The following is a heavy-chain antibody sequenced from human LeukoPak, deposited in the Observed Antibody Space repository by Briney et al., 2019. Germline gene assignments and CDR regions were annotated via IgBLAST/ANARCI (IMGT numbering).Heavy chain of an antibody. CDR1: GYSISSGYY. D-gene: IGHD3-9*01. J-gene: IGHJ3*02. CDR3: ARPLRYFGWFPRGPELVDAFDI. CDR2: IYHSGST. V-gene: IGHV4-38-2*01. Sequence: SETLSLTCAVSGYSISSGYYWGWIRQPPGKGLEWIGSIYHSGSTYYNPSLKSRVTISVDTSKNQFSLKLSSVTAADTAVYYCARPLRYFGWFPRGPELVDAFDIWGQGTMVTVSS.